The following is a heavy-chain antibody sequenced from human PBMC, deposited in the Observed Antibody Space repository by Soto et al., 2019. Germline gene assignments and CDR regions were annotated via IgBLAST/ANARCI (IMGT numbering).Heavy chain of an antibody. Sequence: SETLSLTCAVSGGSISNSNWWSWVRQPPGKGLEWIGEIYHSGSTNYNPNLKSRVTITEDKSKKQYNLKQSSETAADTAVYYCARGGTTVTTTYAFDIWGQGTMVT. J-gene: IGHJ3*02. CDR1: GGSISNSNW. CDR2: IYHSGST. V-gene: IGHV4-4*02. D-gene: IGHD4-17*01. CDR3: ARGGTTVTTTYAFDI.